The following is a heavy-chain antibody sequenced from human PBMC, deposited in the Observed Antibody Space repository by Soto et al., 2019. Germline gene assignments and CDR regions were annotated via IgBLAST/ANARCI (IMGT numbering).Heavy chain of an antibody. Sequence: QVQLVESGGGLVKPGGSLRLSCAASGFTFSDYYMSWIRQAPGKGLEGVSYISSSSSYTNYADSVKGRFTISRDNAKNSLYLQMNSLRAEDTAVYYCAREGDSTSCYFDYWGQGTLVTVSS. V-gene: IGHV3-11*06. D-gene: IGHD2-2*01. CDR2: ISSSSSYT. CDR1: GFTFSDYY. CDR3: AREGDSTSCYFDY. J-gene: IGHJ4*02.